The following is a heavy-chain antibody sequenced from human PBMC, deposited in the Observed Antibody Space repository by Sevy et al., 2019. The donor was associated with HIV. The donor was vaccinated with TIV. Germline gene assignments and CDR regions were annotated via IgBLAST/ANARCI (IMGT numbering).Heavy chain of an antibody. V-gene: IGHV3-9*01. D-gene: IGHD2-15*01. CDR1: GFTFSDYA. CDR3: GRAHGYCVVNSCFGGSINAFDI. Sequence: GGSLRLSCAAYGFTFSDYAMHWVRQVPGKGLEWVSGISWNSGAIGYADSVKGRFTISRDNGQNSLYLQMNSLRIDDTALYYCGRAHGYCVVNSCFGGSINAFDILGQGTMVTVSS. CDR2: ISWNSGAI. J-gene: IGHJ3*02.